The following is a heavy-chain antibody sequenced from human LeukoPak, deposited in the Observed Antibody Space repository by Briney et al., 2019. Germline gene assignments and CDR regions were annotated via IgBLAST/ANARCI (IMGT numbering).Heavy chain of an antibody. Sequence: PGGSLRLSCAASGFTFSSYWMSWVRQAPGKGLEWVAKIKQDGSEKYYVDSVKGRFTISRDNAKNSLYLQMNSLRAEDTAVYYCASLPPSVDWLTDAFDIWGQGTMVTVSS. V-gene: IGHV3-7*01. CDR3: ASLPPSVDWLTDAFDI. J-gene: IGHJ3*02. D-gene: IGHD3-9*01. CDR2: IKQDGSEK. CDR1: GFTFSSYW.